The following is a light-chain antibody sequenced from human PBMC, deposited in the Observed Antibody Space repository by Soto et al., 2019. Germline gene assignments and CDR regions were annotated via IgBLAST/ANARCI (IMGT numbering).Light chain of an antibody. V-gene: IGKV1-39*01. CDR3: QQSYSPPLT. Sequence: DIHMTQSPSSLSASVGDRVTITCRASQNTKKFLNWYQQRPGKAPSALIHATSTLQNGVSSTFSGSGSDTDFTLTIHSLQPEDFATYFCQQSYSPPLTFGEGTKV. J-gene: IGKJ4*01. CDR2: ATS. CDR1: QNTKKF.